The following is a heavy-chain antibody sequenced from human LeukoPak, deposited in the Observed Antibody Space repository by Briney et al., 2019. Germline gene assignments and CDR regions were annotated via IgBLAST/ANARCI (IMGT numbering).Heavy chain of an antibody. D-gene: IGHD6-19*01. Sequence: SSETLSLTCTVSGGSISIYYWSWIRQPPGKGLEWIGYIYNSGSTIYNPSLKSRVTISEDTSKNQFSLKLTSVTAADTAVYYCARDPRLGAFDIWGQGTMVTVSS. CDR1: GGSISIYY. J-gene: IGHJ3*02. CDR3: ARDPRLGAFDI. V-gene: IGHV4-59*01. CDR2: IYNSGST.